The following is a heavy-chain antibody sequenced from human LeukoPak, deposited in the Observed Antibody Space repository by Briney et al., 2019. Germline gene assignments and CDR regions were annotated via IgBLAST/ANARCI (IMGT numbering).Heavy chain of an antibody. CDR3: ARDRHDSFPMDV. D-gene: IGHD3-3*01. J-gene: IGHJ6*02. CDR2: VSYSGST. Sequence: PSETLSLTCTVSGASISSGGYYWSWFRQHPGKGLEWIGYVSYSGSTYYNPSLKSRVTISVDTSMNQFSLKLTSVTAADTAVYYCARDRHDSFPMDVRGQGTTVTVSS. CDR1: GASISSGGYY. V-gene: IGHV4-31*03.